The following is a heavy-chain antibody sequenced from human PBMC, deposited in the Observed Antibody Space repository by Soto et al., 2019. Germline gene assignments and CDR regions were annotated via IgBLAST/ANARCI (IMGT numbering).Heavy chain of an antibody. CDR3: ERDQEDSSGYYYVYYFDY. V-gene: IGHV1-69*08. CDR2: IIPILGIA. Sequence: QVQLVQSGAEVKKPGSSVKVSCKASGGTFSSYTISWVRQAPGQGLEWMGRIIPILGIANYAQKFQGRVTITAEKATRTGFMELRSLRSEDTAVYYCERDQEDSSGYYYVYYFDYWGQGTLVTVSS. J-gene: IGHJ4*02. D-gene: IGHD3-22*01. CDR1: GGTFSSYT.